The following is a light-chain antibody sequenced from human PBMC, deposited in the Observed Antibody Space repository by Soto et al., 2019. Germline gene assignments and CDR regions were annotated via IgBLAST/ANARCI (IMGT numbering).Light chain of an antibody. V-gene: IGKV1-5*03. CDR1: QSISGW. J-gene: IGKJ1*01. CDR2: KAS. Sequence: DVQMTQSPSTLSASVGDRVTITCRASQSISGWLAWYQQRPGTAPKLMIYKASTLETGVPSRFSGSGSGTEFTLTINNPQPDDFATYYCQQYAGYSRTFGQGTKVEIK. CDR3: QQYAGYSRT.